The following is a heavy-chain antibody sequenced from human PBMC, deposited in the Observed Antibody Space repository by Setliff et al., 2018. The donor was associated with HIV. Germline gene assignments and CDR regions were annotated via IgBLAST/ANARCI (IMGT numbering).Heavy chain of an antibody. CDR3: ARGNYDTSDYYTNFYYYYMDV. CDR2: VYYSGGT. D-gene: IGHD3-22*01. J-gene: IGHJ6*03. Sequence: SETLSLTCTVSGDPISTYYWSWVRKPPGKGLEWIGYVYYSGGTSYSPSLRCRVTMSVDPSKNQFYLKLNSVTAADTAIYYCARGNYDTSDYYTNFYYYYMDVWGKGTAVTVSS. CDR1: GDPISTYY. V-gene: IGHV4-59*01.